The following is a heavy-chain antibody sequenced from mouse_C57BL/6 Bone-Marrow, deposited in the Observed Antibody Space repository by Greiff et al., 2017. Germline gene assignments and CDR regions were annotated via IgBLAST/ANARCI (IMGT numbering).Heavy chain of an antibody. J-gene: IGHJ1*03. D-gene: IGHD1-1*01. CDR1: GFTFSDYY. Sequence: EVQVVESGGGLVQPGGSLKLSCAASGFTFSDYYMYWVRQTPEKRLEWVAYISNGGGSTYYPDTVKGRFTISRDNAKNTLYLQMSRLKSGDTAMYYCARQNYYYGSSWYFDVWGTGTTVTVSS. CDR3: ARQNYYYGSSWYFDV. V-gene: IGHV5-12*01. CDR2: ISNGGGST.